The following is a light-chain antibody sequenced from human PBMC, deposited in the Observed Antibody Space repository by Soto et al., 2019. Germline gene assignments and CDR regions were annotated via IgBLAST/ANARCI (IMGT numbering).Light chain of an antibody. Sequence: DIQMTQSPSFLSASVGDRVTITCRASQAISNYLNWYQQKPGKAPNLLIFGAKTLQSGVPSRFSGTAYATDFTLIITTRQPEDVGIYYSQQGPATLLVFGPGTRLQI. CDR3: QQGPATLLV. J-gene: IGKJ5*01. CDR2: GAK. V-gene: IGKV1-39*01. CDR1: QAISNY.